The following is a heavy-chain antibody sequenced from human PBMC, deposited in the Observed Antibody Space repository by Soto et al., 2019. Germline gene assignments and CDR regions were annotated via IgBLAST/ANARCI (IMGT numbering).Heavy chain of an antibody. J-gene: IGHJ6*02. Sequence: SETLSLTCTVSGGSISSGGYYWSWIRQHPGKGLEWIGYIYYSGSTYYNPSLKSRVTISVDTSKNQFSLKLSSVTAADTAVYYCARVRRITTKRYYYYYYYGMDVWGQGTTVTVSS. CDR1: GGSISSGGYY. D-gene: IGHD3-16*01. CDR3: ARVRRITTKRYYYYYYYGMDV. CDR2: IYYSGST. V-gene: IGHV4-31*03.